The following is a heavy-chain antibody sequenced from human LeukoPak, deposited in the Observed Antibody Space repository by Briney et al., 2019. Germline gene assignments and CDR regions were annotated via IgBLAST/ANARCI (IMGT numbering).Heavy chain of an antibody. CDR1: GFTFSSYG. Sequence: GRSLRLSCAACGFTFSSYGMHWVRQAPGKGLEWVGRIKPKTDGETTEYAAPVKDRFSISRDDSKSMMYLQMNSLKTEDTAVYYCITPLPYSAQGGQGTLVTVSS. J-gene: IGHJ4*02. CDR2: IKPKTDGETT. D-gene: IGHD2-21*01. V-gene: IGHV3-15*07. CDR3: ITPLPYSAQ.